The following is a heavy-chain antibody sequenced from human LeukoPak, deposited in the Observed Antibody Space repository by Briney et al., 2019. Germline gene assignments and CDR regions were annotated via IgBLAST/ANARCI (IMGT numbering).Heavy chain of an antibody. D-gene: IGHD2/OR15-2a*01. J-gene: IGHJ6*03. CDR2: ISGTGSHM. CDR3: ARGAFYCNSDSCYYTYYYMDV. Sequence: PSETLSLTCTVSGGSISSSSYYWGWVRQAPGKGLEWVSSISGTGSHMYYAGSVKGRFSISRDNAGNSLYLRMNSLRAEDTAVYYCARGAFYCNSDSCYYTYYYMDVWGKGTTVTVSS. CDR1: GGSISSSSYY. V-gene: IGHV3-21*01.